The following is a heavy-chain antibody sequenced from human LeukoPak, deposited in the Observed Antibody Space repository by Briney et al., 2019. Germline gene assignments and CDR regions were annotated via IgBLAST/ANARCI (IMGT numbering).Heavy chain of an antibody. CDR3: ATAFWSGYYSEVGYYYGMDV. CDR2: ISGSGGST. D-gene: IGHD3-3*01. J-gene: IGHJ6*02. CDR1: GYSFTSYW. V-gene: IGHV3-23*01. Sequence: GESLKISCKGSGYSFTSYWISWVRQAPGKGLEWVSAISGSGGSTYYADSVKGRFTISRDNSKNTLYLQMNSLRAEDTAVYYCATAFWSGYYSEVGYYYGMDVWGQGTTVTVSS.